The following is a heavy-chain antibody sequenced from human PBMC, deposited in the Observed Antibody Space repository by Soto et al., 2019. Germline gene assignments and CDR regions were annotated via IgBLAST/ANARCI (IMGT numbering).Heavy chain of an antibody. CDR3: ARGRITRDVEFYYYMDV. CDR1: GYTFTSYD. D-gene: IGHD3-10*01. CDR2: MNPNSGNT. J-gene: IGHJ6*03. V-gene: IGHV1-8*01. Sequence: ASVKVSCKASGYTFTSYDINCVRQATGQGLEWMGWMNPNSGNTGYAQKFQGRVTMTRNTSISTAYMELSSLRSEDTAVYYCARGRITRDVEFYYYMDVWGKGTTVTVSS.